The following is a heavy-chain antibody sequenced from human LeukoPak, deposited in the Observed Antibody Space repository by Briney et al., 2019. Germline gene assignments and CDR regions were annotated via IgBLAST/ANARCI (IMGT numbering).Heavy chain of an antibody. CDR2: IYYSGST. J-gene: IGHJ4*02. D-gene: IGHD4/OR15-4a*01. V-gene: IGHV4-30-4*01. CDR3: ARVSASDPSKNYFDY. CDR1: GGSISSGDYY. Sequence: PSQTLSLTCTVSGGSISSGDYYWSWIRQPPGKGLEWIGYIYYSGSTYYNPSLKSQVTISVDTSKNQFSLKLSSVTAADTAVYYCARVSASDPSKNYFDYWGQGTLVTVSS.